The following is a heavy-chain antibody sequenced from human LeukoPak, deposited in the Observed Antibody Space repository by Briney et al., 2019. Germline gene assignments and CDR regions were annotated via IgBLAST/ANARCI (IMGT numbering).Heavy chain of an antibody. CDR2: ISWNSGKI. D-gene: IGHD3-16*01. V-gene: IGHV3-9*01. CDR1: GFTFDDHA. J-gene: IGHJ4*02. Sequence: GGSLRLSCTASGFTFDDHAMHWVRQVPGKGLEWVSGISWNSGKIGYADFVKGRFTISRNNAKNSLYLQINSLRPDDTAVYYCARDRGLAAYCLDYWGQGTLVTVS. CDR3: ARDRGLAAYCLDY.